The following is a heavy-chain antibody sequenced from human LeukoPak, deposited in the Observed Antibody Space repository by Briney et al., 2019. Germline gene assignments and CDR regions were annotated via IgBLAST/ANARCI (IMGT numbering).Heavy chain of an antibody. Sequence: PSQTLSLTCTVSGGSISSGDYYWSCIRQPPGKGLEWIGYIYYSGSTYYNPSLKSRVTISVDTSKNQFSLKLSSVTAADTAVYYCARDHGYSSSSYAYYYYYYMDVWGKGTTVTVSS. CDR3: ARDHGYSSSSYAYYYYYYMDV. V-gene: IGHV4-30-4*08. CDR1: GGSISSGDYY. J-gene: IGHJ6*03. D-gene: IGHD6-6*01. CDR2: IYYSGST.